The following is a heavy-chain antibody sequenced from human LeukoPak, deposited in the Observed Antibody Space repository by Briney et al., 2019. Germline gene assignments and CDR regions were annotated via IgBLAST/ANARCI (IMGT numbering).Heavy chain of an antibody. V-gene: IGHV3-21*01. CDR2: ISSSSSYI. Sequence: GGSLRLSCAASGLTFSSYSMNWVRQAPGKGLEWVSSISSSSSYIYYADSVKGRFTISRDNAKNSLYLQMNSLRAEDTAVYYCARSSAVAQGGFDYWGQETLVTVSS. D-gene: IGHD6-19*01. CDR3: ARSSAVAQGGFDY. CDR1: GLTFSSYS. J-gene: IGHJ4*02.